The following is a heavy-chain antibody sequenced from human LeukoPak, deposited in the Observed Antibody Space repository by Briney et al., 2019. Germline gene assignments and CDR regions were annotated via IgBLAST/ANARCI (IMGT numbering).Heavy chain of an antibody. CDR1: GFTFSSYS. D-gene: IGHD5-24*01. V-gene: IGHV3-21*01. J-gene: IGHJ3*02. Sequence: GGSLRLSCAASGFTFSSYSMNWVRQAPGKGLEWVSSISTSSSYIYYADSVRGRFTISRDNAKNSLYLQVTSLRAEDTAVYYCARNLGPLQFNDAFDIWGQGTMVTVSS. CDR3: ARNLGPLQFNDAFDI. CDR2: ISTSSSYI.